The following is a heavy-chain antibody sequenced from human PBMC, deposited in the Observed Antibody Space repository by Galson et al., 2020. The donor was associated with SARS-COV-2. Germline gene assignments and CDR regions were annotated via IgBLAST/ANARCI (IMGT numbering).Heavy chain of an antibody. V-gene: IGHV4-31*03. CDR2: ISSSGTT. D-gene: IGHD3-10*01. J-gene: IGHJ4*02. CDR3: VGGARPASWVRGFIIAFDS. Sequence: ASETLSLTCPVSAASLTSGGYCWSWIRHFPGKGLEWPGYISSSGTTKYNPTPKSRVSNAVDTAKNQFSLNLNSVTAADSAGYYCVGGARPASWVRGFIIAFDSWGQGTLATVSS. CDR1: AASLTSGGYC.